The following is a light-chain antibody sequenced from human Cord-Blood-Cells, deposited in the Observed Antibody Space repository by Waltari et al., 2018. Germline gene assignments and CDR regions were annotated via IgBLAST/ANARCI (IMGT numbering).Light chain of an antibody. J-gene: IGKJ1*01. V-gene: IGKV1-5*01. CDR3: QQYNSYSLT. Sequence: DIQMTQSPSTLSAAVGDRVTITCRASQSISSWLAWYQQKPVKSPKLLIYDASRLESGVRSRFSGSGSGTEFTLTISSLQPDDFATYYCQQYNSYSLTFGQGTKVEIK. CDR1: QSISSW. CDR2: DAS.